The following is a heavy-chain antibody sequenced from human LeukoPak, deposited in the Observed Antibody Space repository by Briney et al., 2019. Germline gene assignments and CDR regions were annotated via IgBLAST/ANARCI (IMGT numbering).Heavy chain of an antibody. CDR2: INHSGST. V-gene: IGHV4-34*01. CDR1: GGSFSGYY. CDR3: AIGAIRITMVRGVPYYYYYMDV. D-gene: IGHD3-10*01. Sequence: SETLSLTCAVYGGSFSGYYWSWIRQPPGKGLEWIGEINHSGSTNYNPSLKSRVTISVDTSKNQFSLKLSSVTAADTAVYYCAIGAIRITMVRGVPYYYYYMDVWGKGTTVTVSS. J-gene: IGHJ6*03.